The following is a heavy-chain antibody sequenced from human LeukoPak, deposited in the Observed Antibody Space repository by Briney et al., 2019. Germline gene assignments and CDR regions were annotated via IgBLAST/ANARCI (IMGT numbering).Heavy chain of an antibody. CDR1: GFTFNTYS. CDR2: ISSDSGTI. D-gene: IGHD5-18*01. CDR3: ARDSTGRRHMVTQYAFDI. Sequence: GGSLRLSCVASGFTFNTYSINWVRQAPGQGLDWVSYISSDSGTIYYADSVKGRFTISRDNAQNLLYLQMNSLRADDTAVYYCARDSTGRRHMVTQYAFDIWGQGTMVTVSS. J-gene: IGHJ3*02. V-gene: IGHV3-48*04.